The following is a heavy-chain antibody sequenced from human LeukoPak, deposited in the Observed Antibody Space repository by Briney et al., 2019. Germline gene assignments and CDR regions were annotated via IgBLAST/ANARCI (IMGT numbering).Heavy chain of an antibody. CDR2: ISNSGGTI. CDR1: GFTFSSDW. Sequence: GGSLRLSCAASGFTFSSDWMHWVRQAPGKGLEWVSYISNSGGTIYYADSVKGRFTISRDNAKNSLYLQMNSLRAEDTAVYYCATEEQQLVTNDAFDIWGQGTMVTVSS. D-gene: IGHD6-13*01. CDR3: ATEEQQLVTNDAFDI. J-gene: IGHJ3*02. V-gene: IGHV3-48*04.